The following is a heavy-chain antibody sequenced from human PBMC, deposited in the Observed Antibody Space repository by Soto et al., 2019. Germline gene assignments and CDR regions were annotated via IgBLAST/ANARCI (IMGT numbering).Heavy chain of an antibody. Sequence: SETLSLTCTVSGGSISSSSYYWGWIRQPPGKGLEWIGEINHSGSTNYNPSLKSRVTISVDTSKNQFSLKLSSVTAADTAVYYCARVWPPLHRLFRGVYWGPYFDYWGQGTLVTVSS. CDR2: INHSGST. CDR1: GGSISSSSYY. V-gene: IGHV4-39*07. CDR3: ARVWPPLHRLFRGVYWGPYFDY. D-gene: IGHD3-10*01. J-gene: IGHJ4*02.